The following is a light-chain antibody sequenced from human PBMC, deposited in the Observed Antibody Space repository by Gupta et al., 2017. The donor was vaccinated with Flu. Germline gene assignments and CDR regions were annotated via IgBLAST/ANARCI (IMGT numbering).Light chain of an antibody. V-gene: IGLV8-61*01. CDR3: VLYMGSGIWV. Sequence: QTAVTQEPSFSMSPGWTVRLTCGLSSGSVSTSYYPSWFQQTPGQAPRTLIYSTNTRSSGVPDRFSGSILGNKAALTITGAQADDESDYYCVLYMGSGIWVFGGGTKLTVL. CDR1: SGSVSTSYY. CDR2: STN. J-gene: IGLJ3*02.